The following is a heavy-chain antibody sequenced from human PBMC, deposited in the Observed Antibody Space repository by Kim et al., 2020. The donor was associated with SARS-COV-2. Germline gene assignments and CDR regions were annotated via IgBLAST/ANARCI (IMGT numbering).Heavy chain of an antibody. V-gene: IGHV4-30-2*05. D-gene: IGHD3-3*01. Sequence: RESQVTISVETSKNQFSLKLSSVTAADTAVYYCARTKRITIFGVVQWFDPWGQGTLVTVSS. CDR3: ARTKRITIFGVVQWFDP. J-gene: IGHJ5*02.